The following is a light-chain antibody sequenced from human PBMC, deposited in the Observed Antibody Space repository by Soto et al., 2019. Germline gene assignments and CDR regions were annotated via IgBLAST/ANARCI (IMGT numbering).Light chain of an antibody. CDR3: SSYTSSMTNV. Sequence: QSALTQPASVSGSPGQSITISCTGTSSDVGGYNSVSWYQHHPGKAPKLILFDVGHRPSGVSYRVSGSKSGNTASLTISWLQAADEADYFCSSYTSSMTNVFGSGTKLTVL. CDR2: DVG. CDR1: SSDVGGYNS. J-gene: IGLJ1*01. V-gene: IGLV2-14*03.